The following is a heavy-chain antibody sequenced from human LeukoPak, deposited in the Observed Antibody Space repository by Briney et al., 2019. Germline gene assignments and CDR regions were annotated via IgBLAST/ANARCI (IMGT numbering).Heavy chain of an antibody. D-gene: IGHD2-2*01. CDR3: AGGVVPAATFDY. J-gene: IGHJ4*02. Sequence: SETLSLTCIVSGGSISTYYWNWIRQPAGKGLEWIGRIYTSGSTNYNPSLKSRVTISVDTSKNQFSLKLSSVTAADTAVYYCAGGVVPAATFDYWGQGTLVTVSS. V-gene: IGHV4-4*07. CDR1: GGSISTYY. CDR2: IYTSGST.